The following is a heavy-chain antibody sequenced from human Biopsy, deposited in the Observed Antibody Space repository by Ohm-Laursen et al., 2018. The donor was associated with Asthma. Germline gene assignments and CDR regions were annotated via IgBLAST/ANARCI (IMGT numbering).Heavy chain of an antibody. V-gene: IGHV1-58*01. CDR2: IVFASGAT. CDR3: AAGRTSLQGESLI. D-gene: IGHD2/OR15-2a*01. Sequence: ASEKVSCNASGVALSGYTFEWVRQARGLGLEWIAWIVFASGATNYAQNFQDRLTVTRDMSAGSVSMELRGLSSTDTAVYYCAAGRTSLQGESLIWGQGTLVSVSS. J-gene: IGHJ4*01. CDR1: GVALSGYT.